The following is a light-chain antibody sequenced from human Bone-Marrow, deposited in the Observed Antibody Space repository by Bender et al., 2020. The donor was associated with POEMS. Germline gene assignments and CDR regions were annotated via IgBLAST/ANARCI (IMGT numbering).Light chain of an antibody. Sequence: QSALTQPPSASGSPGQSVTISCTGTSSDVGGYNSVSWYQQHPGKAPKLLIYDVANRPSGVSDRFSGSKSGNTASLTISGLQADDEADYYCSSYANDTLKFGGGTKLTVL. CDR2: DVA. V-gene: IGLV2-14*03. CDR3: SSYANDTLK. CDR1: SSDVGGYNS. J-gene: IGLJ3*02.